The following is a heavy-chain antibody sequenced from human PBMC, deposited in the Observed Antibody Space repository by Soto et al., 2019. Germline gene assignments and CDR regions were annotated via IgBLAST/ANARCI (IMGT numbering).Heavy chain of an antibody. CDR2: MNPYSGNT. D-gene: IGHD3-10*01. J-gene: IGHJ6*04. Sequence: ASVKVSCKASGYTFTSYGISWVRQAPGQGLEWMGWMNPYSGNTGYAQKFQGRVTMTMYTSISTAYMELSSLRSEDTAVYYCYKYYYGSGKEDVWGKGTTVTVSS. CDR3: YKYYYGSGKEDV. CDR1: GYTFTSYG. V-gene: IGHV1-8*02.